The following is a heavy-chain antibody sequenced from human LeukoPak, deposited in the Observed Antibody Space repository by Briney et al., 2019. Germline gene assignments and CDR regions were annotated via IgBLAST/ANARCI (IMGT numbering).Heavy chain of an antibody. V-gene: IGHV1-3*01. CDR3: ARDLIVYGSGSYFDY. D-gene: IGHD3-10*01. CDR2: INVGSGNT. J-gene: IGHJ4*02. CDR1: GYTFTTYS. Sequence: ASVKVSCKTSGYTFTTYSIHWVRQAPGQGLEWMAWINVGSGNTKYSQNLQGRLTITTDTSASTAYMELSSLRSEDTALYFCARDLIVYGSGSYFDYWGQGTLVTVSS.